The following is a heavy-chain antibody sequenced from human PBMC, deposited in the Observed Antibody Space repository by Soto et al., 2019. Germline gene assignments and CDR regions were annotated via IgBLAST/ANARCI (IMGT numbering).Heavy chain of an antibody. CDR3: ATSPTVGNWFDP. D-gene: IGHD4-17*01. Sequence: PSETLALTCTVSGESISSYYWGGIRKPPGKGLEWIGYIYYSGSTNYNPSLKSRVTISVDTSKNQFSLKLSSVTAADTAVYHCATSPTVGNWFDPWGQGTLVTVSS. CDR1: GESISSYY. V-gene: IGHV4-59*01. J-gene: IGHJ5*02. CDR2: IYYSGST.